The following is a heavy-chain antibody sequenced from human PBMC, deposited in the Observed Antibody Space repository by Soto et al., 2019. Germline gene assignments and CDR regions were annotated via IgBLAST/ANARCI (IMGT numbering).Heavy chain of an antibody. CDR3: ATRRVGYCGCVNCPLEADH. J-gene: IGHJ1*01. CDR2: FIPIFATS. D-gene: IGHD2-21*01. Sequence: QGQLVQSGPEVKQPGSSVKVSYKASGGAFSSKTFSWVRQAPGQGLEWVGGFIPIFATSHSAQKFQGRVTITADDSTSTVYMDLTSLRSEDTAVDFCATRRVGYCGCVNCPLEADHWGPGTLVIVSS. V-gene: IGHV1-69*01. CDR1: GGAFSSKT.